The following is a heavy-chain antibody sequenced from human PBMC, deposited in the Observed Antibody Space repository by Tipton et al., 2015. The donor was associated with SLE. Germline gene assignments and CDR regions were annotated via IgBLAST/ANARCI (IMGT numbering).Heavy chain of an antibody. D-gene: IGHD6-13*01. V-gene: IGHV1-24*01. CDR3: APLGSWPFDY. CDR1: GYTLTELS. J-gene: IGHJ4*02. Sequence: QSGAEVKKPGASVKVSCKVSGYTLTELSMHWVRQPPGKGLEWMGGFDPQDGETIYAQKFQGRITVTEDTSTDTAYMEMSSLRSEDAAVYYCAPLGSWPFDYWGQGTLVTVSS. CDR2: FDPQDGET.